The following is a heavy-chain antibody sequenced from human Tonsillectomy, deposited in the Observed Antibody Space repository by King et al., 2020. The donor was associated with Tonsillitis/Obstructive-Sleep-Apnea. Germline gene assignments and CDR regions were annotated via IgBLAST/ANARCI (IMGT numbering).Heavy chain of an antibody. J-gene: IGHJ6*01. D-gene: IGHD2-21*02. V-gene: IGHV1-69*06. CDR3: ARVGGIVVDCYHMHV. Sequence: QLVQSGAEVKKPGSSVKISCKASGGTFTSFGYSWMRQAPGQGLEWMGGIIPLISRTNYAQMFQGRVTITADKSTSTAYMELTSVRSEDTGVYYCARVGGIVVDCYHMHVWGEGPTVSVSS. CDR2: IIPLISRT. CDR1: GGTFTSFG.